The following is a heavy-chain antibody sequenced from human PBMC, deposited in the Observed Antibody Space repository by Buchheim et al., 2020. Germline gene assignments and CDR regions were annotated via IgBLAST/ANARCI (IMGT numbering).Heavy chain of an antibody. CDR2: IYHSGST. J-gene: IGHJ4*02. Sequence: QVRLQQWGAGLLKPSETLSLTCAVFGESFSAYSWSWIRQPPGKGLEWIGYIYHSGSTYYNPSLKSRVTISVDRSKNQFSLKLSSVTAADTAVYYCARERYYYDYWSQGTL. D-gene: IGHD1-14*01. V-gene: IGHV4-34*01. CDR3: ARERYYYDY. CDR1: GESFSAYS.